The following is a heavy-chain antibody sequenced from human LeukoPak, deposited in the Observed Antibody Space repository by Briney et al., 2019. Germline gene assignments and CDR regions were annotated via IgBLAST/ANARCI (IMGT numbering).Heavy chain of an antibody. Sequence: PQTLSLTCTVSGGSISSGGYYWSWIRQHPGKGLEWIGYIYYSGSTYYNPSLKSRVTISVDTSKNQFSLKLSSVTAADTAVYYCATQRAYSSSSIWFDPWGQGTLVTVSS. D-gene: IGHD6-6*01. J-gene: IGHJ5*02. V-gene: IGHV4-31*03. CDR1: GGSISSGGYY. CDR3: ATQRAYSSSSIWFDP. CDR2: IYYSGST.